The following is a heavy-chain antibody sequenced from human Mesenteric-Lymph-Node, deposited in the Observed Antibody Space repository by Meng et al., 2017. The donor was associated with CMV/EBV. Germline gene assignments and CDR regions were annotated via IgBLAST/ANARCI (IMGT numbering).Heavy chain of an antibody. V-gene: IGHV3-74*01. CDR1: GFTFSSFW. CDR3: ARGAGTHNFDY. D-gene: IGHD6-19*01. Sequence: LSYAASGFTFSSFWMHWVRQAPGKGLVWVSRINSDGSSTIYADSVKGRFTISRDNAKNTLYLQMNSLRAEDTAVYYCARGAGTHNFDYWGQGTLVTVSS. CDR2: INSDGSST. J-gene: IGHJ4*02.